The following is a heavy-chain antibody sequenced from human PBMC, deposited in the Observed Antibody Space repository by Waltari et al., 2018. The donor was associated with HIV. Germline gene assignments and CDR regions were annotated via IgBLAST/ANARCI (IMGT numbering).Heavy chain of an antibody. CDR1: GFTFSSYW. CDR2: IKQDGSEK. Sequence: GFTFSSYWMSWVRQAPGKGLEWVANIKQDGSEKYYVDSVKGRFTISRDNAKNSLYLQMNSLRAEDTAVYYCAREGQGRSPYYFDYWGQGTLVTVSS. CDR3: AREGQGRSPYYFDY. J-gene: IGHJ4*02. V-gene: IGHV3-7*01.